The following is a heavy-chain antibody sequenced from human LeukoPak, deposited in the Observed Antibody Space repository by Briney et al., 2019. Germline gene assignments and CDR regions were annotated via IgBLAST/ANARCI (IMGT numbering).Heavy chain of an antibody. D-gene: IGHD2-15*01. CDR2: IYHSGST. CDR1: GGSISSGGYS. Sequence: SQTLSLTCAVSGGSISSGGYSWSWIRQPPGKGLEWIGYIYHSGSTYYNPSLKSRVTISVDRSKNQFSLKLSSVTAADTAVYYCARGDSPEGFDPWGQGTLVTVSS. J-gene: IGHJ5*02. V-gene: IGHV4-30-2*01. CDR3: ARGDSPEGFDP.